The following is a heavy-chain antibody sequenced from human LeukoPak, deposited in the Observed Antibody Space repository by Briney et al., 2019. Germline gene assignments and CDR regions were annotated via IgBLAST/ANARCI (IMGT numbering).Heavy chain of an antibody. CDR2: IKEDGSHK. CDR1: GFTFSSYW. CDR3: TRDFQGY. Sequence: GGSLRLSCAASGFTFSSYWMGWVRQAPGKGLEWVANIKEDGSHKNYVDSVQGRFTISRDNAKNSLCLQMNSLRVEDTAVYYCTRDFQGYWGQGTLVTVSS. J-gene: IGHJ4*02. V-gene: IGHV3-7*01.